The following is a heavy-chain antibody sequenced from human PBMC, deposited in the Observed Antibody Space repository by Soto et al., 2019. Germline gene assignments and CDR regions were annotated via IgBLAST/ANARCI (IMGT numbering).Heavy chain of an antibody. J-gene: IGHJ4*02. D-gene: IGHD2-15*01. CDR1: GFPFRSYG. CDR2: IWNDGSHA. CDR3: ARDQTDSGGYSDS. Sequence: PGGSLRLSCEGSGFPFRSYGIQWVRQAPGKGLEWLGLIWNDGSHAYYADSVKGRFTISRDNSKNTVFLQVSNLRAEDTAVYFCARDQTDSGGYSDSWGQGPLVTVYS. V-gene: IGHV3-33*01.